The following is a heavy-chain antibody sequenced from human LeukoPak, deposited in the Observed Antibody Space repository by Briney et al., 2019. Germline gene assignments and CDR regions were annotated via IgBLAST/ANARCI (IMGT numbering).Heavy chain of an antibody. J-gene: IGHJ3*02. CDR3: ARDERPGHAFDI. CDR1: VFTFSNYG. Sequence: PGGSLRLSCAASVFTFSNYGMHWVRQAPGKGLEWVSVIYSGGSTYYADSVKGRFTISRDNSKNTLYLQMNSLRAEDTAVYYCARDERPGHAFDIWGQGTMVTVSS. D-gene: IGHD1-1*01. CDR2: IYSGGST. V-gene: IGHV3-53*01.